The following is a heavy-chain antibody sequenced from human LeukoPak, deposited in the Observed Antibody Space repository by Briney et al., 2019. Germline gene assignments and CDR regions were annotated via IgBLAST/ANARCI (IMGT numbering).Heavy chain of an antibody. CDR3: ATHRVGRLPYSFDY. D-gene: IGHD3/OR15-3a*01. CDR1: GYSFISYW. CDR2: IDPRDSYT. J-gene: IGHJ4*02. Sequence: GESLKISCKGSGYSFISYWISWVRPMPGKGLEWMGRIDPRDSYTNYSPSLLGHVTISADKSITTAYLQWSSLKASDTAIYYCATHRVGRLPYSFDYWGQGTLVTVSS. V-gene: IGHV5-10-1*01.